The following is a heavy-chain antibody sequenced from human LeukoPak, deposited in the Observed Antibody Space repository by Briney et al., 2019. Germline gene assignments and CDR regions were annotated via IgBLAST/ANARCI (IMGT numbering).Heavy chain of an antibody. Sequence: SETLSLNCTVSGCSISSGDSYWSWLRQPPGKGLEWIGYIYYSGNTYYNPSLKSRVTISVDTSKNQFSLKLSSVTAADTAVYYCARVDDYGVRSDVWGQGTLVTVSS. D-gene: IGHD4-17*01. CDR2: IYYSGNT. V-gene: IGHV4-30-4*01. CDR1: GCSISSGDSY. CDR3: ARVDDYGVRSDV. J-gene: IGHJ4*02.